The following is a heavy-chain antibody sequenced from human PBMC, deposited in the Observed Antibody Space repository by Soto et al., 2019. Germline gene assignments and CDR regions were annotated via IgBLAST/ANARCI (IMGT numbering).Heavy chain of an antibody. J-gene: IGHJ5*02. D-gene: IGHD2-2*01. Sequence: GASVKVSCKASGNTFTNFGVTWVRQAPGQGLEWMGWISAYTDDPNYAQKFRGRVTMTIDTSTSTAYLDLRSLTSDDTAVYYCARVIPGAEAWFDPWGQGTLVTVSS. V-gene: IGHV1-18*01. CDR2: ISAYTDDP. CDR1: GNTFTNFG. CDR3: ARVIPGAEAWFDP.